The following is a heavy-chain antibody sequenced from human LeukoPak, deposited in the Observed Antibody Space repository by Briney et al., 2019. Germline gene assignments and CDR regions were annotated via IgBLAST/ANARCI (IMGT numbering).Heavy chain of an antibody. CDR1: GYTFTGYY. CDR3: ATVSYRGAFDI. D-gene: IGHD1-26*01. Sequence: GASVKVSCKASGYTFTGYYMHWVRQPPGQGLEWMGGFDPEDGETIYAQKFQGRVTMTEDTSTDTAYMELSSLRSEDTAVYYCATVSYRGAFDIWGQGTMVTVSS. CDR2: FDPEDGET. V-gene: IGHV1-24*01. J-gene: IGHJ3*02.